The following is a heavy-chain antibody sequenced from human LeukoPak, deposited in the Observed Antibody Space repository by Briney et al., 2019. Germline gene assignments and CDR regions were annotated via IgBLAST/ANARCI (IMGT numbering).Heavy chain of an antibody. V-gene: IGHV1-46*01. D-gene: IGHD1-26*01. CDR1: GYTFTSYS. CDR3: ARLARYSWSPISPLYYYYYMDV. J-gene: IGHJ6*03. CDR2: INPSDAST. Sequence: ASVKVSCKASGYTFTSYSMNWVRQAPGQGPEWMGIINPSDASTTCAQKFQGRVTMTRDMSTSTVYMELSSLRSEDTAVYYCARLARYSWSPISPLYYYYYMDVWGKGTTVTVSS.